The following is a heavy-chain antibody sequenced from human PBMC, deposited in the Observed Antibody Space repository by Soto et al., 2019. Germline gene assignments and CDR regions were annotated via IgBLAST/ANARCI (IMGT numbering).Heavy chain of an antibody. CDR3: VRVRPRYGMDV. CDR2: IDHSGST. Sequence: QVQLQQWGAGLLKPSETLSLTCAVYGGSFSGYYWSWIRQPPGKGLEWVGEIDHSGSTNYNPSLKSRVTISVDTSKNQFSLKLNSVTAADTAVYYCVRVRPRYGMDVWGLGTTVTVSS. V-gene: IGHV4-34*01. D-gene: IGHD1-1*01. CDR1: GGSFSGYY. J-gene: IGHJ6*02.